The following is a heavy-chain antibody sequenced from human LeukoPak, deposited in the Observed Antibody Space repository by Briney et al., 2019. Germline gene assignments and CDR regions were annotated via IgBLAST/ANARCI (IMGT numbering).Heavy chain of an antibody. CDR1: GYTFTSYG. CDR2: ISTENGNT. CDR3: ARDPGVVSRYSGYESLSPSAYYFDY. Sequence: GASVKVSCKASGYTFTSYGISWVRQAPGQGLEWMGWISTENGNTKYAQKFQGRVNMTTDTSTSTAYMEVRSLRSDDTAVYYCARDPGVVSRYSGYESLSPSAYYFDYWGQGTLVTVSS. J-gene: IGHJ4*02. V-gene: IGHV1-18*01. D-gene: IGHD5-12*01.